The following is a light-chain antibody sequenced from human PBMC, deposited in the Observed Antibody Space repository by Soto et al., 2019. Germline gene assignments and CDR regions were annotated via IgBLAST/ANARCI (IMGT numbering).Light chain of an antibody. J-gene: IGKJ1*01. V-gene: IGKV3-15*01. CDR2: GAS. CDR1: QSVSSN. Sequence: EIVMTQSPATLSASPGERATLSCRASQSVSSNLAWYQQKPGQAPRLLIYGASTRATAIPARFSGSGSATEFTLTISSLQSEDFAVYYCQQYNNWPPGWTFGQGTKVEIK. CDR3: QQYNNWPPGWT.